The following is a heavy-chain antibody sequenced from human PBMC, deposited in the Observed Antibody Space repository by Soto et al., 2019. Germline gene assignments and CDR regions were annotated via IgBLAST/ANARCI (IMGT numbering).Heavy chain of an antibody. CDR1: GYTFTSYG. Sequence: QVHLVQSGAEVKKPGASVKVSCKGSGYTFTSYGITWVRQAPGQGLEWMGWISAHNGNTVKAQKLQGRVTVTRDTSTSTAYMGLRSLRCDDTAVYYCARGRYGDYWGQGALVTGSS. J-gene: IGHJ4*02. V-gene: IGHV1-18*01. CDR3: ARGRYGDY. D-gene: IGHD1-1*01. CDR2: ISAHNGNT.